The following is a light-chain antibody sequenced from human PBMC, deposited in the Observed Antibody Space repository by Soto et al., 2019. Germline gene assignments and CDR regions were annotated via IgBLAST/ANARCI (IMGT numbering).Light chain of an antibody. V-gene: IGLV2-14*03. CDR1: SSDVGASNY. Sequence: QSALTQPASVSGSPGQSITISCTGTSSDVGASNYVSWYQLLSDKAPKLIIYDVNSRPSGVSDRFSGSKSGNTASLTISGLQAEDEADXFCSSFTTSSTVVFGGGTKVTVL. CDR2: DVN. CDR3: SSFTTSSTVV. J-gene: IGLJ2*01.